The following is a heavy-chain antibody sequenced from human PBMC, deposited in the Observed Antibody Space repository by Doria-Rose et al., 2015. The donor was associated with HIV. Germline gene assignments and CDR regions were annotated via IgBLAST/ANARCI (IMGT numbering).Heavy chain of an antibody. CDR1: GFTFSSHR. CDR3: TTGVTLDY. J-gene: IGHJ4*02. D-gene: IGHD3-10*01. CDR2: ISSTSAYI. Sequence: VQLVQSEGGLVRPGGSLRLSCATSGFTFSSHRINWVRRAPGKGLEWVSSISSTSAYINYADSVRGRFTISRDNARNSLYLQMDSLRAEDTAIYYCTTGVTLDYWGQGTLVTVSS. V-gene: IGHV3-21*01.